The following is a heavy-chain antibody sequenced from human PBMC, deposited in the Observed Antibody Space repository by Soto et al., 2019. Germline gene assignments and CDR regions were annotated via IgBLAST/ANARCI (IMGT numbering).Heavy chain of an antibody. Sequence: SETQSLTSTVYGGSFRGYYWSWIRQPPGKGLEWIGEINHSGSTNYNPSLKSRVTISVDTSKNQFSLKLSSVTAADTAVYYCARGGAPLDYYYYGMDVWGQGTTVTVSS. CDR2: INHSGST. CDR1: GGSFRGYY. D-gene: IGHD1-26*01. V-gene: IGHV4-34*01. J-gene: IGHJ6*02. CDR3: ARGGAPLDYYYYGMDV.